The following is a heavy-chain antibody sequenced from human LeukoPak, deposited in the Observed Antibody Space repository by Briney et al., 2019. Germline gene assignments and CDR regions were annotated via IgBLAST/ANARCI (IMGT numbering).Heavy chain of an antibody. J-gene: IGHJ5*02. Sequence: SETLSLTCTVSGGSISSYYWSWIRQPAGKGLERIGRIYTSGSTNYNPSLKSRVTMSVDTSKNQFSLKLSSVTAADTAVYYCARDHYDFWSGGRFDPWGQGTLVTVSS. V-gene: IGHV4-4*07. CDR2: IYTSGST. CDR3: ARDHYDFWSGGRFDP. D-gene: IGHD3-3*01. CDR1: GGSISSYY.